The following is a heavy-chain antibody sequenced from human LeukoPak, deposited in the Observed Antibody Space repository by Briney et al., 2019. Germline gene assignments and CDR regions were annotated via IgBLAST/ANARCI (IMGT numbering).Heavy chain of an antibody. CDR2: ISYDGSNK. J-gene: IGHJ5*02. Sequence: GGSLRLSCAASGFTFSSYAMHWVRQAPGKGLEWVAVISYDGSNKYYADSVKGRFTISRDNSKNTLYLQMNSLRAEDTAVYYCARDPVMGRYCSSTSCPENRLDPWGQGTLVTVSS. CDR1: GFTFSSYA. V-gene: IGHV3-30*04. CDR3: ARDPVMGRYCSSTSCPENRLDP. D-gene: IGHD2-2*01.